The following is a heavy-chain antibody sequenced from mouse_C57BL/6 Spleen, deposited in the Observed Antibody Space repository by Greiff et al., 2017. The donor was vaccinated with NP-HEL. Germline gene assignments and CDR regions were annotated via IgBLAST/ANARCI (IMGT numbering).Heavy chain of an antibody. Sequence: QVQLKQSGAELARPGASVKLSCKASGYTFTSYGISWVKQRTGQGLEWIGEIYPRSGNTYYNEKFKGKATLTADKSSSTVYMELRSLTSEDSAVYFCARERPYDGYSYYIDYWGQGTTLTVSS. J-gene: IGHJ2*01. V-gene: IGHV1-81*01. CDR2: IYPRSGNT. CDR1: GYTFTSYG. CDR3: ARERPYDGYSYYIDY. D-gene: IGHD2-3*01.